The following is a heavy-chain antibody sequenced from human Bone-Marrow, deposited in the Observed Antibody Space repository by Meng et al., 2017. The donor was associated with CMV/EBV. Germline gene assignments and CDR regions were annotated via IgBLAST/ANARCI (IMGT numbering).Heavy chain of an antibody. CDR2: ISSSSSYI. J-gene: IGHJ4*02. CDR3: ARASEGDSSGYYYVARVSDY. CDR1: GFTFSSYS. Sequence: GESLKISCAASGFTFSSYSLNWVRQAPGKGLEWVSSISSSSSYIYYADSVKDRFTISRDNAENSLYLQMNSLRAEDTAVYYCARASEGDSSGYYYVARVSDYWGQGTLVTVSS. V-gene: IGHV3-21*01. D-gene: IGHD3-22*01.